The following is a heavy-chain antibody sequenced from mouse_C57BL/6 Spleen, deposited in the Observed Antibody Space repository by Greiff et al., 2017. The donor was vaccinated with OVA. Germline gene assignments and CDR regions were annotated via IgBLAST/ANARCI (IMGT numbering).Heavy chain of an antibody. Sequence: QVQLQQPGPELVKPGASVKISCKASGYAFSSSWMNWVKQRPGQGLEWIGRIDPGDGDTNYNGKFKGKATLTADKSSSTAYMQLSSLTSEDSAVYFCARGGDSSWDYYDMDYWGQGTTVTVSS. D-gene: IGHD1-1*01. CDR2: IDPGDGDT. CDR1: GYAFSSSW. J-gene: IGHJ4*01. CDR3: ARGGDSSWDYYDMDY. V-gene: IGHV1-82*01.